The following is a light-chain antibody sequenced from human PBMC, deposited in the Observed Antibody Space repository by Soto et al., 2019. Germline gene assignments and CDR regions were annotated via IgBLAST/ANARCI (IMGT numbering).Light chain of an antibody. V-gene: IGLV2-14*03. Sequence: QSVLTQPASVSGSPGQSITISCTGTSSDVGGYNYVSWYQQHPGKAPKFMIYDVSSRPSGVSNRFSGSKSGNTASLTISGLQAEDEAYYYCCSYTTSNTRQIVFGTGTKVTVL. CDR1: SSDVGGYNY. CDR3: CSYTTSNTRQIV. CDR2: DVS. J-gene: IGLJ1*01.